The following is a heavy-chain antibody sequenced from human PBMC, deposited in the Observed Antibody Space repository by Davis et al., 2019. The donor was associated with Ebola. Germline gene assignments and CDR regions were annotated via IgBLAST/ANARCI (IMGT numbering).Heavy chain of an antibody. D-gene: IGHD3-3*01. J-gene: IGHJ4*02. CDR1: GFTFSSYA. CDR3: AREGRNGITIFGVVTTG. Sequence: PGGSLRLSCAASGFTFSSYAMHWVRQAPGKGLEWVAVISYDGSNKYYADSVKGRFTISRDNSKNTLYLQMNSLRAEDTAVYYCAREGRNGITIFGVVTTGGGQGTLVTVSS. V-gene: IGHV3-30-3*01. CDR2: ISYDGSNK.